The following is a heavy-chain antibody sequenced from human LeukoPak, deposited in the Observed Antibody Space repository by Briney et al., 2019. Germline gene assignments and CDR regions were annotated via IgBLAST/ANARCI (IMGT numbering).Heavy chain of an antibody. J-gene: IGHJ6*03. D-gene: IGHD5-12*01. CDR1: GGTFSSYA. V-gene: IGHV1-69*05. CDR3: AILVATIHYYYMDV. CDR2: IIPIFGTA. Sequence: SVKVSCKASGGTFSSYAISWVRQAPGQGLEWTGRIIPIFGTANYAQKFQGRVTITTDESTSTAYMELSSLRSEDTAVYYCAILVATIHYYYMDVWGKGTTVTVSS.